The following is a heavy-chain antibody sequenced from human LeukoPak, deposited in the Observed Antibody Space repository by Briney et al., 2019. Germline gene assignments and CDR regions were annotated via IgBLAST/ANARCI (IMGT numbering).Heavy chain of an antibody. CDR1: GGSISSYY. D-gene: IGHD3-3*01. CDR2: IYYSGST. CDR3: AREVHYYDFWSGYYRSYWYFDP. Sequence: PSETLSLTCTVSGGSISSYYWSWIRQPPGKGLEWIGYIYYSGSTNYNPSLKSRVTISVDTSKNQFSLKLSSVTAADTAVYYCAREVHYYDFWSGYYRSYWYFDPWGRGTLVTVSS. V-gene: IGHV4-59*01. J-gene: IGHJ2*01.